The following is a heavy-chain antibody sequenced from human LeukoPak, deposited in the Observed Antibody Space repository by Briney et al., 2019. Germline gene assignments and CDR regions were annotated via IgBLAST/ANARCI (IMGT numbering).Heavy chain of an antibody. CDR1: GFTFSSYW. D-gene: IGHD3-9*01. V-gene: IGHV3-74*01. CDR2: INSDGSST. J-gene: IGHJ3*02. Sequence: GGSLRLSCAASGFTFSSYWMHWVRQAPGKGLVWVSRINSDGSSTSYADSVKGRFTISRDNAKNTLYLQMNSLRAEDTAVYYCARAPGATLLRYFDWLLYGVDAFDIWGQGTVVTVSS. CDR3: ARAPGATLLRYFDWLLYGVDAFDI.